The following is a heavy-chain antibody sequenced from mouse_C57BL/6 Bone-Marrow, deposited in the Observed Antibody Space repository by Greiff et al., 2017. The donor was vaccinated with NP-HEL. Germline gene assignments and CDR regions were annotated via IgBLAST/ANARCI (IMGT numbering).Heavy chain of an antibody. CDR2: INPNNGGT. CDR1: GYTFTDYN. CDR3: ARRSTMFTLDY. D-gene: IGHD2-2*01. V-gene: IGHV1-22*01. Sequence: EVQVVESGPELVKPGASVKMSCKASGYTFTDYNMHWVKQSHGKSLEWIGYINPNNGGTSYNQKFKGKATLTVNKSSSTAYMELRSLTSEDSAVYYCARRSTMFTLDYWGQGTTLTVSS. J-gene: IGHJ2*01.